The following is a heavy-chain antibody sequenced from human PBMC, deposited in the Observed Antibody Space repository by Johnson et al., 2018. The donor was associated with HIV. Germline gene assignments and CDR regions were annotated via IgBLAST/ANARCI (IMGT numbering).Heavy chain of an antibody. Sequence: QVQLVESGGGVVQPGRSLRLSCAASGFTFSSYAMHWVRQAPGKGLEWVAVISYDGSNKYYADSVKGRFTISRDNSKNNLDLQMNSLRAEDTALYYCARESIHSSGWSPEAFEIWGQGTMVTVSS. V-gene: IGHV3-30-3*01. CDR2: ISYDGSNK. CDR3: ARESIHSSGWSPEAFEI. D-gene: IGHD6-19*01. CDR1: GFTFSSYA. J-gene: IGHJ3*02.